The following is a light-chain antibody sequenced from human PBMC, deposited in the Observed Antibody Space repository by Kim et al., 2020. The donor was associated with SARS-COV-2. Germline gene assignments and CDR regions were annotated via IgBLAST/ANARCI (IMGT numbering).Light chain of an antibody. V-gene: IGLV3-25*03. CDR1: AVPKQY. CDR2: KDS. J-gene: IGLJ3*02. Sequence: PGQTARITCSGDAVPKQYTYWYQQKPDQAPVLVIYKDSERPSGIPERYSGSTSGTTVTLTISGVQAEDEAEYWCQSADSSSTYWVFGGGTQLTVL. CDR3: QSADSSSTYWV.